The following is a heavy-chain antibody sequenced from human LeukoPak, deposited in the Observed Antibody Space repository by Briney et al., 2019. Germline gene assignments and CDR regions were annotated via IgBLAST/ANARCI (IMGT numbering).Heavy chain of an antibody. Sequence: GRSLRLSCAASGFTFSSYAMHWVRQAPGKGLERVAVISYDGSNKYYADSVKGRFTISRDNSKNTLYLQMNSLRAEDTAVYYCARFRYCSSTSCPNGMDVWGQGTTVTVSS. V-gene: IGHV3-30-3*01. CDR1: GFTFSSYA. CDR3: ARFRYCSSTSCPNGMDV. CDR2: ISYDGSNK. J-gene: IGHJ6*02. D-gene: IGHD2-2*01.